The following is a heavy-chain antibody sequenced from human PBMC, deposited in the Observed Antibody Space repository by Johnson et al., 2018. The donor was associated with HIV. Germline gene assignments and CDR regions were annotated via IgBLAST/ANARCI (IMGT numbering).Heavy chain of an antibody. V-gene: IGHV3-7*01. CDR2: IKQNGSEK. D-gene: IGHD2-2*01. CDR3: ARGGSSTSLDAFDI. CDR1: GFTFSSYW. Sequence: VQLVESGGGLVQPGGSLRLSCAASGFTFSSYWMSWVRQAPGKGLEWVANIKQNGSEKYYVDSVKGRFTISRDNSTNTLYLQMNSLRTEDTAVYYCARGGSSTSLDAFDIWGQGTMVTVSS. J-gene: IGHJ3*02.